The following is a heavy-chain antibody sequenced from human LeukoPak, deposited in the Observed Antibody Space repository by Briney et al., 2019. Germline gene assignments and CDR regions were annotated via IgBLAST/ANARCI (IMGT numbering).Heavy chain of an antibody. J-gene: IGHJ3*01. V-gene: IGHV4-34*01. CDR1: GESFSGYY. Sequence: PSETLSLTCGVYGESFSGYYWSWIRQPPGKGLEWIGTIYYSGSPYYNPSFKSRVTISVDASKNQFSLKLNSVTAADTAVYFCAVAGARYSDTGGLYAFDFWGRGTMVTVSS. D-gene: IGHD2-8*02. CDR3: AVAGARYSDTGGLYAFDF. CDR2: IYYSGSP.